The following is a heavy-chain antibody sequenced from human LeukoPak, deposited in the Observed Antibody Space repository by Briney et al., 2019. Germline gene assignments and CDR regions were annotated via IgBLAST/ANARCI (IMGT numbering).Heavy chain of an antibody. CDR2: INWNGGST. CDR3: AKDLAYGDYFDY. CDR1: GFTFDDYG. J-gene: IGHJ4*02. V-gene: IGHV3-20*04. D-gene: IGHD4-17*01. Sequence: PGGSLRLSCAASGFTFDDYGMSWVRQAPGKGLEWVSGINWNGGSTGYADSVKGRFTISRDNVKNSLYLQMNSLRAEDTAVYYCAKDLAYGDYFDYWGQGTLVTVSS.